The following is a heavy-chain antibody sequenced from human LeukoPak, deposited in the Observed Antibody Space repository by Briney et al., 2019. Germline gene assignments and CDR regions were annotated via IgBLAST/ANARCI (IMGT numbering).Heavy chain of an antibody. CDR2: INHSGST. CDR3: ARVSMITFGGAGFDY. CDR1: GGFFSRYY. V-gene: IGHV4-34*01. Sequence: SETLSLTCAVYGGFFSRYYWSWIRQPTGKGLEWIGEINHSGSTNYNTSLKGRVTIPVDTSTKQFSLKLSSWTAADTAVCYCARVSMITFGGAGFDYWGQGTLVTVSS. D-gene: IGHD3-16*01. J-gene: IGHJ4*02.